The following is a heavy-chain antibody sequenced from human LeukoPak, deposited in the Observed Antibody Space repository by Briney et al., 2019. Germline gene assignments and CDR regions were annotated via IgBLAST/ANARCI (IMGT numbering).Heavy chain of an antibody. J-gene: IGHJ6*02. Sequence: GRSLRLSCAASGFTFSSYAMHWVRQAPGKGLEWVAVISYDGSNKYYADSVKGRFTISRDNSKNTLYLQMNSLRAEDTAVYYCARECRGSGWYPSVYYYYGMDVWGQGTTVTVSS. CDR1: GFTFSSYA. CDR3: ARECRGSGWYPSVYYYYGMDV. D-gene: IGHD6-19*01. CDR2: ISYDGSNK. V-gene: IGHV3-30-3*01.